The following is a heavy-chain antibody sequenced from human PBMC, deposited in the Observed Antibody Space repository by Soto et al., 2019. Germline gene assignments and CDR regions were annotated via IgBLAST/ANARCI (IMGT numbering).Heavy chain of an antibody. CDR2: IYHSGST. Sequence: SETLSLTCAVSGGSISSSNWWSWVRQPPGKGLEWIGEIYHSGSTNYNPSLKSRVTISVDKSKNQFSLKLSSVTAADTAVYYCARGQPNYDILTGYYTPFDYWGQGTLVTVSS. CDR3: ARGQPNYDILTGYYTPFDY. D-gene: IGHD3-9*01. J-gene: IGHJ4*02. CDR1: GGSISSSNW. V-gene: IGHV4-4*02.